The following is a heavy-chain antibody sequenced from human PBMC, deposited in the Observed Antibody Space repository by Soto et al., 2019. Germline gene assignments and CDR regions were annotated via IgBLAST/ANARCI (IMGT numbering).Heavy chain of an antibody. CDR1: GYTFTGYY. D-gene: IGHD3-3*01. J-gene: IGHJ6*02. CDR2: INPNSGGT. CDR3: ARAIRFLEWLPLYYYYGMDV. V-gene: IGHV1-2*04. Sequence: ASVKVSCKASGYTFTGYYMHWVRQAPGQGLEWMGWINPNSGGTNYAQKFQGWVTMTRDKSTSTAYMELSRLRSEDTAVYYCARAIRFLEWLPLYYYYGMDVWGQGTTVTVSS.